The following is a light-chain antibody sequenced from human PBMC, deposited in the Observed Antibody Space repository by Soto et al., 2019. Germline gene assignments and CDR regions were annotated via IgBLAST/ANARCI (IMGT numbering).Light chain of an antibody. CDR1: QSFSNY. CDR2: DAS. J-gene: IGKJ1*01. Sequence: EIVLTQSPATLSLSPGERATLSCRASQSFSNYLAWYQQKPGQAPMLLIYDASNRATGIPARFSGSGSGTDFTLTISSLAPEDFAVYYCQQRGETFGQGTKVEIK. CDR3: QQRGET. V-gene: IGKV3-11*01.